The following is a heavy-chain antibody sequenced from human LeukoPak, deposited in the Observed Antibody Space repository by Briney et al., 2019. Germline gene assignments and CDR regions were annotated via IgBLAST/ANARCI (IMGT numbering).Heavy chain of an antibody. Sequence: ASVKVSCKASGYTFTGYYIHWVRQTPGQGLEWMGWIHPNSGDTNYAQKFQGRVTMTRDTSISTAYMELTRPRSGDTAVYYCTREDYWGQGTLVTVSS. V-gene: IGHV1-2*02. J-gene: IGHJ4*02. CDR3: TREDY. CDR1: GYTFTGYY. CDR2: IHPNSGDT.